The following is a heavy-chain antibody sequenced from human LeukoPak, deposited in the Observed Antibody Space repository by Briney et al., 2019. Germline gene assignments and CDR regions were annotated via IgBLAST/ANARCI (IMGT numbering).Heavy chain of an antibody. V-gene: IGHV4-34*01. J-gene: IGHJ4*02. CDR3: ARGPVGDY. Sequence: SETLSLTCAVYGGSFSGYYWSWIRQPPGKGLEWIGEINHSGSTDYNPSLKSRVTISVDTSKNQFSLKLSSVTAADTAVYYCARGPVGDYWGQGTLVTASS. CDR2: INHSGST. CDR1: GGSFSGYY.